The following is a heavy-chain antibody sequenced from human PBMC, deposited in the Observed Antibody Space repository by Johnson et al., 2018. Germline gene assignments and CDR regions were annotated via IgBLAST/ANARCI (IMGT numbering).Heavy chain of an antibody. CDR3: ATGQQLNNMDV. J-gene: IGHJ6*03. Sequence: MHWVRQATGKGLEWVSAIGTAGDTYYPGSVKGRFTISRENAKNSLYLQMNSLRAGDTAVYYCATGQQLNNMDVWGKGTTVIVSS. D-gene: IGHD6-13*01. V-gene: IGHV3-13*01. CDR2: IGTAGDT.